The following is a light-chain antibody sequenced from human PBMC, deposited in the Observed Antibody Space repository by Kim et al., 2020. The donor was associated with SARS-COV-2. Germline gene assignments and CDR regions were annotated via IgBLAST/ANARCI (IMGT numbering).Light chain of an antibody. Sequence: DIVMTQSPDSLTVSLGERATINCKSSQSLLYSANNKNYLAWYQQKPGQPPKLLIYRASTRESAVPDRFSGSGSGTDFTLTITSLQAEDVAVYFCQQYFITPLTFGGGTKVDIK. CDR2: RAS. CDR3: QQYFITPLT. V-gene: IGKV4-1*01. J-gene: IGKJ4*01. CDR1: QSLLYSANNKNY.